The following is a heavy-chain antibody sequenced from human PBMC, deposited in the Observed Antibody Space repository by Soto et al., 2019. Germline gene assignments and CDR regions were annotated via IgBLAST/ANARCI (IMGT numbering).Heavy chain of an antibody. CDR3: ARTYYYDSSGYLDFDY. CDR2: IYYSEST. CDR1: GGSISSYY. Sequence: SETLSLTCTVSGGSISSYYWSWIRQPPGKGMEWIGYIYYSESTNYNPSLKSRVTISVDTSKFQFSLKLSSVTAADTAVYYCARTYYYDSSGYLDFDYWGQGTLVTVSS. J-gene: IGHJ4*02. V-gene: IGHV4-59*12. D-gene: IGHD3-22*01.